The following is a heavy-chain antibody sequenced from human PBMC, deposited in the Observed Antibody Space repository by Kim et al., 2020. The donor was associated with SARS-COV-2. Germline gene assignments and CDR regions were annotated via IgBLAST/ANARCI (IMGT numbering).Heavy chain of an antibody. D-gene: IGHD1-26*01. J-gene: IGHJ6*02. CDR1: GFTFSSYG. V-gene: IGHV3-33*01. CDR2: IWYDGSNK. CDR3: ARDLLVGATSYGMDV. Sequence: GGSLRLSCAASGFTFSSYGMHWVRQAPGKGLEWVAVIWYDGSNKYYADSVKGRFTISRHNSKNTLYLQMNSLRAEDTAVYYCARDLLVGATSYGMDVWGQGTTVTVSS.